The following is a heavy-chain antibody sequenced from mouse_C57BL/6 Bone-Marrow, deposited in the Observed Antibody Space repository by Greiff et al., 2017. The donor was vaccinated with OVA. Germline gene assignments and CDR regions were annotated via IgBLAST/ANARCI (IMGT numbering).Heavy chain of an antibody. V-gene: IGHV14-1*01. CDR2: IDPEDGDT. J-gene: IGHJ1*03. Sequence: VQLQQSGAELVRPGASVKLSCTASGFNIKDYYMHWVKQRPEQGLEWIGRIDPEDGDTEYAPKFQGKATMTAATSSNTAYMQLSSLTSEDTAVYYGSTRRYGSRYWYFDVWGTGTTVTVSS. D-gene: IGHD1-2*01. CDR1: GFNIKDYY. CDR3: STRRYGSRYWYFDV.